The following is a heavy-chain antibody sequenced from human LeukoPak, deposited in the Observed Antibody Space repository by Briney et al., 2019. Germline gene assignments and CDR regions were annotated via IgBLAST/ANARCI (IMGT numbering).Heavy chain of an antibody. CDR1: GGSFRGYY. D-gene: IGHD4-17*01. CDR3: AREYGDYKADYYYMDV. CDR2: INHSGST. Sequence: PPEPLSLTCAVYGGSFRGYYWSWIRQPPGKGLEWIGEINHSGSTNYNPSLKSRVTISVDTSKTQYSLKLSSVTAADTAVYYCAREYGDYKADYYYMDVWGKGTTVTVSS. J-gene: IGHJ6*03. V-gene: IGHV4-34*01.